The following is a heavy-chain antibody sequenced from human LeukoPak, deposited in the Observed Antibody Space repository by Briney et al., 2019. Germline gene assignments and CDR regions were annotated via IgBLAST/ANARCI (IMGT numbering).Heavy chain of an antibody. D-gene: IGHD6-19*01. J-gene: IGHJ4*02. CDR1: GGTFSSYA. Sequence: ASVKVSCKASGGTFSSYAISWVRQAPGQGLEWMGGIIPIFGTANYAQKFQGRVTITADKFTSTAYMELSSLRSEDTAVYYCARGIAVAGTFDYWGQGTLVTVSS. CDR2: IIPIFGTA. CDR3: ARGIAVAGTFDY. V-gene: IGHV1-69*06.